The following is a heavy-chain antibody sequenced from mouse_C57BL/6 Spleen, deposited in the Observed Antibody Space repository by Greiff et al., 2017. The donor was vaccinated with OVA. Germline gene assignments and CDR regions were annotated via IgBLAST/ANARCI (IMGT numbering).Heavy chain of an antibody. J-gene: IGHJ2*01. Sequence: EVQLQQSGPELVKPGASVKISCKASGYTFTDYYMNWVKQSHGKSLEWIGDINPNNGGTSYNQKFKGKATLTVDKSSSTAYMELRSLTSEDSAVYYCAGVYGSSYDYFDYWGQGTTLTVSS. CDR1: GYTFTDYY. CDR3: AGVYGSSYDYFDY. D-gene: IGHD1-1*01. V-gene: IGHV1-26*01. CDR2: INPNNGGT.